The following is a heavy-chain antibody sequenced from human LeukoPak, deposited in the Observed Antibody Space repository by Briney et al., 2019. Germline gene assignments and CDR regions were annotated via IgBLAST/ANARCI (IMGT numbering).Heavy chain of an antibody. J-gene: IGHJ6*03. D-gene: IGHD6-19*01. CDR1: GFTVSSNY. CDR3: ARVLSSGWLTHYYYYYYMDV. CDR2: IYSGGST. Sequence: GGSLRLSCAASGFTVSSNYMSWVRQAPGKGLEWVSVIYSGGSTYYADSVKGRFTISRDNSKSTLYIQMNSLRAEDTAVYYCARVLSSGWLTHYYYYYYMDVWGKGTTVTVSS. V-gene: IGHV3-53*01.